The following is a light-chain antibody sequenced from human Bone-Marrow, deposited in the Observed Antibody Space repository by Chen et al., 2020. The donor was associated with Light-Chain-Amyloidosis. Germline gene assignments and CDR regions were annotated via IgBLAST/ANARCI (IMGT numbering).Light chain of an antibody. CDR1: NIGSTS. V-gene: IGLV3-21*02. CDR2: DDS. Sequence: SYVLTQPASVSVVPGQTAKIACGGNNIGSTSVNWYQQTPGQAPLLVVYDDSDRPSGIPERLSGSNSGNTATLTISRVEAGDEADYYCQVWDRSSDRPVFGGGTKLTVL. J-gene: IGLJ3*02. CDR3: QVWDRSSDRPV.